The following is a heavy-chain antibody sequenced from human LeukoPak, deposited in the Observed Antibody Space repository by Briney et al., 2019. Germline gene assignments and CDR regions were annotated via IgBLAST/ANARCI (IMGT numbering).Heavy chain of an antibody. V-gene: IGHV1-18*01. J-gene: IGHJ4*02. Sequence: GASVKVSCKASGYTFTSYGISWVRQAPGQGLEWMGWISAYNGNTNYAQKLQGRVTMTTDTSTSTAYMELRSLRSDDTAVYYCARDRASKWELLPHAIDYWGQGTLVTVSS. D-gene: IGHD1-26*01. CDR3: ARDRASKWELLPHAIDY. CDR1: GYTFTSYG. CDR2: ISAYNGNT.